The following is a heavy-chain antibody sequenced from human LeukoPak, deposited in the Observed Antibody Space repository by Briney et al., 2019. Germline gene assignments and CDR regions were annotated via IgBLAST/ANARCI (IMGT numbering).Heavy chain of an antibody. CDR2: INHSGST. J-gene: IGHJ4*02. CDR3: ARVIRRRYCSSTSCSPAFDY. V-gene: IGHV4-34*01. D-gene: IGHD2-2*01. Sequence: SETLSLTCAVYGGSFSGYYWSWIRQPPGKGLEWIGEINHSGSTNYNPSLKSRVTISVDTSKNQFSLKLSSVTAADTAVYYCARVIRRRYCSSTSCSPAFDYWGQGTLVTVCS. CDR1: GGSFSGYY.